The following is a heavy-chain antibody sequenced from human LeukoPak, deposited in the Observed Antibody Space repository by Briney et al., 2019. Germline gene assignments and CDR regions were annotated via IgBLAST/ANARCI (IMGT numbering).Heavy chain of an antibody. J-gene: IGHJ3*02. V-gene: IGHV3-66*01. CDR3: AREGHYGGDIYNDGLDI. Sequence: PGGSLRLSCAASGFIVSCNYIAWVRQAPGKGLEWVSVIRTVGTTSYAEPVKGRFTISRDSSTNTLHLPMNSLRAEDTAVYYCAREGHYGGDIYNDGLDIWGQGTMVTVSS. D-gene: IGHD2-21*01. CDR2: IRTVGTT. CDR1: GFIVSCNY.